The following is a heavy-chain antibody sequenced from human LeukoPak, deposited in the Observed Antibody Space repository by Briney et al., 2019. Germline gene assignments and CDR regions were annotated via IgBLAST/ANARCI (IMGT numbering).Heavy chain of an antibody. J-gene: IGHJ4*02. Sequence: GGSLRLSCAASGFTFSSYEMNWVRQAPGKGLERVSYISSSGSTIYYADSVKGRFTISRDNAKNSLYLQMNSLRAEDTAVYYCASEDTAMVAVDYWGQGTLVTVSS. CDR1: GFTFSSYE. CDR3: ASEDTAMVAVDY. V-gene: IGHV3-48*03. CDR2: ISSSGSTI. D-gene: IGHD5-18*01.